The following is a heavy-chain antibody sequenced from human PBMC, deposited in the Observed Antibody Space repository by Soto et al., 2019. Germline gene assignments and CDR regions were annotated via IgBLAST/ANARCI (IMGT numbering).Heavy chain of an antibody. CDR1: GGSISSSSYY. CDR3: ARQGLEWLVLLIGAFDI. Sequence: TSETLSLTCTVSGGSISSSSYYWGWIRQPPGKGLEWIGSIYYSGSTYYNPSLKSRVTISVDTSKNQFSLKLSSVTAADTAVYYCARQGLEWLVLLIGAFDIWGQGTMVT. V-gene: IGHV4-39*01. J-gene: IGHJ3*02. CDR2: IYYSGST. D-gene: IGHD6-19*01.